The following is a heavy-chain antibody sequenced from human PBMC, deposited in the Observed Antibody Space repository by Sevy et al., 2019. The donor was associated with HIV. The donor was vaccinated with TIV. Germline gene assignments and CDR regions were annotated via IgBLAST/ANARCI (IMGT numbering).Heavy chain of an antibody. J-gene: IGHJ6*02. V-gene: IGHV3-49*03. CDR1: GFTFGDYA. CDR2: IRSKAYGGTT. Sequence: GGSLRLSCTASGFTFGDYAMSWFRQAPGKGLEWVGFIRSKAYGGTTEYAASVKGRFTISRDDSKSIAYLQMNSLKTEDTAVYYRTRDRYFDWLPPGGMDVWGQGTTVTVSS. CDR3: TRDRYFDWLPPGGMDV. D-gene: IGHD3-9*01.